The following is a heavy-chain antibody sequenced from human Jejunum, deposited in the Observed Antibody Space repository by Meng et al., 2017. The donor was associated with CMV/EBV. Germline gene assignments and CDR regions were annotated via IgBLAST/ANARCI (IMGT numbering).Heavy chain of an antibody. CDR3: ARDNDGSSHYSQFDY. D-gene: IGHD3-22*01. Sequence: GVPLNSYGIHWVRQCPGKGLEWGAGLWYDGSRKYFADSVQGRFSISRDDSKNTVYLQMNSLRAEDTAVYYCARDNDGSSHYSQFDYWGQGTLVTVSS. J-gene: IGHJ4*02. CDR2: LWYDGSRK. V-gene: IGHV3-33*01. CDR1: GVPLNSYG.